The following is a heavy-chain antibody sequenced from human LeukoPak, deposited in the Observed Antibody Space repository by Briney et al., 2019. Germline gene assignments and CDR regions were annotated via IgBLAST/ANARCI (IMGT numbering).Heavy chain of an antibody. CDR3: ARESEAAGTYYLDH. V-gene: IGHV3-74*01. J-gene: IGHJ4*02. Sequence: GGSLRLSCAASGFTFNEFWMHWVRQVPGKGLMWFSRIHKDGLHTWYADSMKGRFTISRDNAENTVYLQLNSLRVEDTAVYYCARESEAAGTYYLDHWGQGNLVTVSS. CDR1: GFTFNEFW. D-gene: IGHD6-25*01. CDR2: IHKDGLHT.